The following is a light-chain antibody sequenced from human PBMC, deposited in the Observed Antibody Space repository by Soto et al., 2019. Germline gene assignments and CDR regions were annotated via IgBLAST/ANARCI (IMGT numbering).Light chain of an antibody. CDR1: QSISSY. V-gene: IGKV1-39*01. Sequence: DIQMTQSPSSLSASVGDRVTITCRASQSISSYLNWYQQKPGKAPKLLIYAASSLQSGVPSRFSGSGSGTDFTLTISSLQPEDFAVYYCQQCGSSPWTFGQGTKVDIK. J-gene: IGKJ1*01. CDR2: AAS. CDR3: QQCGSSPWT.